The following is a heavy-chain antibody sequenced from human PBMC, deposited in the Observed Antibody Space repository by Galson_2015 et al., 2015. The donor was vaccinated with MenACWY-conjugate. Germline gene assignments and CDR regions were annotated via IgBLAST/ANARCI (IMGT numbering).Heavy chain of an antibody. CDR3: ARDRAVDTAMVTPYYYYGMDV. D-gene: IGHD5-18*01. CDR2: IKQDGSEK. CDR1: GFTFSSYW. V-gene: IGHV3-7*03. J-gene: IGHJ6*02. Sequence: SLRLSCAASGFTFSSYWMSWVRQAPGKGLEWVANIKQDGSEKYYVDSVKGRFTISRDNAKNSLYLQMNSLRAEDTAVYYCARDRAVDTAMVTPYYYYGMDVWGQGTTVTVSS.